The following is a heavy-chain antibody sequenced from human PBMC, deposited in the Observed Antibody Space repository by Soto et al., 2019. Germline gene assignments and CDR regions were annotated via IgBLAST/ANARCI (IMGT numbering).Heavy chain of an antibody. D-gene: IGHD4-17*01. CDR1: AFTFSSYA. CDR3: AKDWRTTVASPEYFQH. CDR2: ISGSGDIT. V-gene: IGHV3-23*01. J-gene: IGHJ1*01. Sequence: EVQLLESGGHLVQPGGSLRLSCAGSAFTFSSYAMSWVRQAPGKGLEWVSAISGSGDITYYADSVKGRFTISRDNSKDTLYLQMDSLRAEDTAIDYCAKDWRTTVASPEYFQHWGQGTLVTVSS.